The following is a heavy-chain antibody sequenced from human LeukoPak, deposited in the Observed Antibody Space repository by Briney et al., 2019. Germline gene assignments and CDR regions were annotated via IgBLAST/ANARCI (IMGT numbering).Heavy chain of an antibody. D-gene: IGHD1-26*01. Sequence: ASVKVSCKASGYTFTSYYMHWVRQAPGQGLEWMGIINPSGGSTSYAQKFQGRVTMTRDTSTSTVYMELRSLRSDDTAVYYCARDRSKGGSYFRTPEPDLFDYWGQGTLVTVSS. J-gene: IGHJ4*02. V-gene: IGHV1-46*01. CDR1: GYTFTSYY. CDR2: INPSGGST. CDR3: ARDRSKGGSYFRTPEPDLFDY.